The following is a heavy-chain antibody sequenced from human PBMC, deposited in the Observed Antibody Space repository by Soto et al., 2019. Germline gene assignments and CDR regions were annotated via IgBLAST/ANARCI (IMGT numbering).Heavy chain of an antibody. V-gene: IGHV4-39*01. CDR2: IYYSGST. CDR1: GGSISSSSYY. CDR3: ARHGQLAVAASDAFDI. D-gene: IGHD6-19*01. Sequence: QLQLQESGPGLVKPSETLSLTCTVSGGSISSSSYYWGWIRQPPGKGLEWIGSIYYSGSTYYNPSLKSRVTISVDTSKNQFSLKLSSVTAADTAVYYCARHGQLAVAASDAFDIWGQGTMVTVSS. J-gene: IGHJ3*02.